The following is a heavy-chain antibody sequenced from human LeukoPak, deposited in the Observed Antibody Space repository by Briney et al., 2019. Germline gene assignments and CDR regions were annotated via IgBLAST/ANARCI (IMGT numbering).Heavy chain of an antibody. Sequence: GGSLRLSCAASGFTFSSYAMHWVRQAPGKGLEWVAVISYDGSNKYYADSVKGRFTISRDNSKNMLYLQMNSLRAEDTAVYYCAKDMTTVTTGYDAFDIWGQGTMVTVSS. CDR2: ISYDGSNK. CDR3: AKDMTTVTTGYDAFDI. J-gene: IGHJ3*02. CDR1: GFTFSSYA. D-gene: IGHD4-17*01. V-gene: IGHV3-30*04.